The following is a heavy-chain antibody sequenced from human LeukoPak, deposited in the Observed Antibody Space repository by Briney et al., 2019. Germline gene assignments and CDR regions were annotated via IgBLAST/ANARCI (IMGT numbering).Heavy chain of an antibody. J-gene: IGHJ4*02. CDR1: GFTFSIYW. D-gene: IGHD2-21*01. V-gene: IGHV3-74*01. CDR2: ISSEGSST. Sequence: GGSLRLSCAPSGFTFSIYWMHWVRHAPGKGLVWVSRISSEGSSTTYADSVKGRFTISRDNAKDTLYLQMNSLRAEDTAVYYCARVGGERTDDFDYWGQGTLVTVSS. CDR3: ARVGGERTDDFDY.